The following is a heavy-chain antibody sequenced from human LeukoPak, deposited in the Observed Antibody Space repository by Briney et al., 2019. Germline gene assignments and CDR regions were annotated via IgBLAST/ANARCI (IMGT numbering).Heavy chain of an antibody. CDR3: AGGASGYYYGLPFDY. D-gene: IGHD3-22*01. CDR2: IYYSGST. CDR1: GGSISSSSYY. V-gene: IGHV4-39*07. J-gene: IGHJ4*02. Sequence: SETLSLTCTVSGGSISSSSYYWGWIRQPPGKGLEGIGSIYYSGSTYYNPSLKSRVTLSVDTSKNQFSLKLSSVTAADTAVYYCAGGASGYYYGLPFDYWGQGTLVTVSS.